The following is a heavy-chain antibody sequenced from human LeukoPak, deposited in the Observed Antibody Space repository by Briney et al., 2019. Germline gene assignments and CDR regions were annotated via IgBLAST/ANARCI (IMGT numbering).Heavy chain of an antibody. CDR2: IYYSGST. CDR1: GGSISSHY. V-gene: IGHV4-59*06. Sequence: SETLSLTCTVSGGSISSHYWSWIRQPPGKGLEWIGYIYYSGSTYYNPSLKSRVTISVDTSKNQFSLKLSSVTAADTAVYYCARTTTRGVSDYWGQGTWSPSPQ. CDR3: ARTTTRGVSDY. D-gene: IGHD3-10*01. J-gene: IGHJ4*02.